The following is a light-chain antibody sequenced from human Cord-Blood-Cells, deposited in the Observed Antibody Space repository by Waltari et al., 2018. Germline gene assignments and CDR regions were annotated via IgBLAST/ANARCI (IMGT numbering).Light chain of an antibody. J-gene: IGKJ3*01. V-gene: IGKV1-5*01. CDR2: DAS. CDR3: QQYNSYS. Sequence: DIQMTQSPSTLSASVGDRVTITCRASQCISSWLAWYQQKPGKAPKLLIYDASSLESGVPSRFSGSGSGTEFTLTISSLQPDDFATYYCQQYNSYSFGPGTKVDIK. CDR1: QCISSW.